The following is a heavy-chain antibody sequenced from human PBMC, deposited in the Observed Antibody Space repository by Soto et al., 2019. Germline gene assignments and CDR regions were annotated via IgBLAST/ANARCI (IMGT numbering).Heavy chain of an antibody. CDR1: GYSISSGYY. V-gene: IGHV4-38-2*01. CDR2: IYHSGST. CDR3: ARGGKYQLLFEGSWFDP. Sequence: SSETLSLTCAVSGYSISSGYYWGWIRQPPGKGLEWIGSIYHSGSTYYNPSLKSRVTISVDTSKNQFSLKLSSVTAADTAVYYCARGGKYQLLFEGSWFDPWGQGTLVTVS. J-gene: IGHJ5*02. D-gene: IGHD2-2*01.